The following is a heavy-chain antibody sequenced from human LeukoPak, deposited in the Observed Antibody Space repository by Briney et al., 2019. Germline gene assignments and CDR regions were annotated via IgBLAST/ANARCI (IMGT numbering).Heavy chain of an antibody. J-gene: IGHJ4*02. D-gene: IGHD1-26*01. Sequence: SETLSLTCTVSGYSISSGYYWGWIRQPPGKGLEWIESIYHSGSTNYNPSLKSRVTISVDTSKNQFSLKLSSVTAADTAVYYCARPRGIGGFDYWGQGTLVTVSS. CDR3: ARPRGIGGFDY. CDR2: IYHSGST. CDR1: GYSISSGYY. V-gene: IGHV4-38-2*02.